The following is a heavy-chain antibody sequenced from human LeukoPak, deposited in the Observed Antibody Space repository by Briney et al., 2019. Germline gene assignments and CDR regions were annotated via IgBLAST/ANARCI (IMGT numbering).Heavy chain of an antibody. CDR3: ARVSPFYDSSGYRTYAMEV. CDR2: IYYSGGT. Sequence: PSETLSLTCSVSGGSIGGYYWSWVRQPPGKGLEWIGYIYYSGGTNYNPSLKSRVTIALDTSMNQFSLRLTSVTAADTGVYYCARVSPFYDSSGYRTYAMEVWGQGRTVTGSS. D-gene: IGHD3-22*01. J-gene: IGHJ6*02. CDR1: GGSIGGYY. V-gene: IGHV4-59*08.